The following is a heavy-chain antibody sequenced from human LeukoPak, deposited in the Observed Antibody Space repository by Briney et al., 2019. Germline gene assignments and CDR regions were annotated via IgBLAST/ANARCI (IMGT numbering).Heavy chain of an antibody. Sequence: VKVSCKASGGTFSSYAISWVRQAPGQGLEWMGGIIPIFGTANYAQKFQGRVTITADESTSTAYMELSSLRSEDTAVYYCARDQYIYYDSSGYSPQDYWGQGTLVTVSS. CDR3: ARDQYIYYDSSGYSPQDY. CDR1: GGTFSSYA. V-gene: IGHV1-69*13. D-gene: IGHD3-22*01. CDR2: IIPIFGTA. J-gene: IGHJ4*02.